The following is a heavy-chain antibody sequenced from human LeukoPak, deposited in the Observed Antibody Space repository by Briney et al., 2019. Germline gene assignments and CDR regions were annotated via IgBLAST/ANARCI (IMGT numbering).Heavy chain of an antibody. Sequence: SETLSLTCTVSGYAISSGYYWGWIRPTPGKGLEWIARIYHDGSTHYNPSLKSRATMSVDTSKNDFSLRLSSVTAADTAIYYCVRDSSGTLAFDIWGQGTMVTVSS. D-gene: IGHD6-25*01. J-gene: IGHJ3*02. V-gene: IGHV4-38-2*02. CDR1: GYAISSGYY. CDR3: VRDSSGTLAFDI. CDR2: IYHDGST.